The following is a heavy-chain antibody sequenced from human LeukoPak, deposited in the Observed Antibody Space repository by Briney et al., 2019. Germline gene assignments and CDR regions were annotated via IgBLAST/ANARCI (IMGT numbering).Heavy chain of an antibody. CDR2: IIPIFGTA. J-gene: IGHJ6*03. D-gene: IGHD3-3*01. Sequence: SVKVSCKASGGTFSSYAISWVRQAPGQGLEWMGGIIPIFGTANYAQKFQGRVTITTDESTSTAYMELSSLRSEDTAVYYCARAGDFWSGRAYYYYMDVWGKGTTVTVSS. CDR3: ARAGDFWSGRAYYYYMDV. CDR1: GGTFSSYA. V-gene: IGHV1-69*05.